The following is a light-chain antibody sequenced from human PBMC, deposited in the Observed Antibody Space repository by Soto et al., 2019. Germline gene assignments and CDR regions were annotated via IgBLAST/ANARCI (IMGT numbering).Light chain of an antibody. CDR3: SSYTSSNSWV. CDR1: SSDVGGYDY. Sequence: QSALTQPASVSGSPGQSIAISCTGTSSDVGGYDYVSWYQQHPGRAPKLMIYDVSNRPSGVSNRFSGAKSGNTASLTISGPQPEDEADYYCSSYTSSNSWVLGGGTKLTVL. J-gene: IGLJ3*02. CDR2: DVS. V-gene: IGLV2-14*01.